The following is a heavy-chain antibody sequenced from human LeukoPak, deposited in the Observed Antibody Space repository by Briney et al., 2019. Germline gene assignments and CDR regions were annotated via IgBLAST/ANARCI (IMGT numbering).Heavy chain of an antibody. CDR2: TYYRSKWYN. V-gene: IGHV6-1*01. Sequence: SQTLSVTCVISGDSVSSRNCAWNWIRQSPSRGLEWLGRTYYRSKWYNDYAVSVQGRITINPDTSKNQFSLQLNSVTPEDTAVYYCARDLGTSGWYTFDYWGQGTLVTVSS. J-gene: IGHJ4*02. CDR1: GDSVSSRNCA. D-gene: IGHD6-19*01. CDR3: ARDLGTSGWYTFDY.